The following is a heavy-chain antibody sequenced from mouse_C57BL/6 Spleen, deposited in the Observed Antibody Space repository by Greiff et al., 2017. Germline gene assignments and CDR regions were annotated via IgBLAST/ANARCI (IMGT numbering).Heavy chain of an antibody. J-gene: IGHJ3*01. CDR3: ARYGSSRWFAY. Sequence: VQLQQSGPVLVKPGASVKMSCKASGYTFTDYYMNWVKQSHGKSLEWIGVSNPYNGGTSYNQKFKGKATLTVDKSSSTAYMELNSLTSEDSAVYYCARYGSSRWFAYWGQGTLVTVSA. CDR2: SNPYNGGT. V-gene: IGHV1-19*01. CDR1: GYTFTDYY. D-gene: IGHD1-1*01.